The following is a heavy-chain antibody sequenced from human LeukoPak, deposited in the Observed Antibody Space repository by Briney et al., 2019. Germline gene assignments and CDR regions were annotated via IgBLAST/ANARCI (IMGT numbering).Heavy chain of an antibody. CDR1: GFTFDGYA. CDR3: AKDWDQLLYYFDY. J-gene: IGHJ4*02. V-gene: IGHV3-23*01. CDR2: ISGSGART. D-gene: IGHD2-2*01. Sequence: GGSLRLSCAVSGFTFDGYAMHWVRQVPGKGLEWVSGISGSGARTFYADPVKGRFTISRDNSKNTLYLQMNSLRVEDTAIYYCAKDWDQLLYYFDYWGQGTLVTVSS.